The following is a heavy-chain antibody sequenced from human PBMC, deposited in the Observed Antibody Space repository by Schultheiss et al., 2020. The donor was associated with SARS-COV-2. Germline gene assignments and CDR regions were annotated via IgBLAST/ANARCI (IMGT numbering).Heavy chain of an antibody. CDR2: ISGSGSTI. D-gene: IGHD4-17*01. CDR1: GFTFSSYS. J-gene: IGHJ6*02. CDR3: ARGGKFFYGDYVGGMDV. Sequence: GESLKISCAASGFTFSSYSMNWVRQAPGKGLEWVSAISGSGSTIYYADSVKGRFTISRDNAKNSLYLQMNSLRAEDTAVYYCARGGKFFYGDYVGGMDVWGQGTTVTVSS. V-gene: IGHV3-48*04.